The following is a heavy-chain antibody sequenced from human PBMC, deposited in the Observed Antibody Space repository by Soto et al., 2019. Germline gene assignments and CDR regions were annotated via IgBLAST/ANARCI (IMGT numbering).Heavy chain of an antibody. J-gene: IGHJ5*02. D-gene: IGHD2-15*01. V-gene: IGHV4-31*03. CDR2: IYYSGST. CDR1: GGSISSGGYY. CDR3: ASCGSCYRPAVWFDP. Sequence: SETLSLTCTVSGGSISSGGYYWSWIRQHPGKGLEWIGYIYYSGSTYYNPSLKSRVTISVDTSKNQFSLKLSSVTAADTAVYYCASCGSCYRPAVWFDPWGQGTLVTVSS.